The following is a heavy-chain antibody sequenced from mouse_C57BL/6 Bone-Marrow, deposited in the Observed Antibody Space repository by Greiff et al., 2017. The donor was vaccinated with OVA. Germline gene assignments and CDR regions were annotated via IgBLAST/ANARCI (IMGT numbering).Heavy chain of an antibody. V-gene: IGHV1-15*01. J-gene: IGHJ4*01. CDR1: GYTFTDYE. D-gene: IGHD2-3*01. CDR3: TRELGGYYWYYAMDD. Sequence: VQLQQSGAELVRPGASVTLSCKASGYTFTDYEMHWVKQTPVHGLEWIGAIDPETGGTAYNQKFKGKAILTADKSSSTAYMELRSLTSEDSAVYYCTRELGGYYWYYAMDDWGQGTSVTVSS. CDR2: IDPETGGT.